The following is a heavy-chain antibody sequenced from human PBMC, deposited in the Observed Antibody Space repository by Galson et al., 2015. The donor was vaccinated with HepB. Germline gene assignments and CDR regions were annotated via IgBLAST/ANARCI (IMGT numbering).Heavy chain of an antibody. CDR1: GFSFSSYG. V-gene: IGHV3-30*03. D-gene: IGHD3-3*01. CDR2: ISYDGSNK. J-gene: IGHJ3*02. CDR3: AFQAHLYDDETGHVFDI. Sequence: SLRLSCAASGFSFSSYGIHWVRQAPGKGLEWVAVISYDGSNKYYADSVKGRFTISRDNSKNTLYLQMNSLRTEDTAVYYCAFQAHLYDDETGHVFDIWGQGTMVTVSS.